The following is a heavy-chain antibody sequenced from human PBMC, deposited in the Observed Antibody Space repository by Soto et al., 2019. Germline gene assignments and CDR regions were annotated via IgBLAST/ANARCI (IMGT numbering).Heavy chain of an antibody. Sequence: SEALSLTCTVSGGSISSGDYYWSWIRQPPGKGLEWIGYIYYSGSTYYNPSLKSRVTISVDTSKNQFSLKLSSVTAADTAVYYCARGGYCSSTSCFDYWGQGTLVTVSS. CDR2: IYYSGST. CDR1: GGSISSGDYY. CDR3: ARGGYCSSTSCFDY. V-gene: IGHV4-30-4*01. J-gene: IGHJ4*02. D-gene: IGHD2-2*01.